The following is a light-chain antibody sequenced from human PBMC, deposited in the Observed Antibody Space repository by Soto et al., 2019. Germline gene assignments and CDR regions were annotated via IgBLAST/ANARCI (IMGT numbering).Light chain of an antibody. CDR3: QSYDSSLSGSRV. CDR1: SSNIGAGYD. CDR2: GNS. Sequence: QSVLTQPPSVSGAPGQRVTISCTGSSSNIGAGYDVHWYQQLPGTAPKLLIYGNSNRPSGVPDRFSGSKSGTSASLPITGLQAEDEADYDCQSYDSSLSGSRVFGGGTKLTVL. V-gene: IGLV1-40*01. J-gene: IGLJ3*02.